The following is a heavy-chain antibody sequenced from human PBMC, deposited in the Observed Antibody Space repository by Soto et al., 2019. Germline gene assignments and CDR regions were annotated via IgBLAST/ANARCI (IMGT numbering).Heavy chain of an antibody. J-gene: IGHJ6*02. D-gene: IGHD2-21*02. CDR2: IIPIFGTA. CDR1: GGTFSSYA. Sequence: SVKVSCKASGGTFSSYAISWVRQAPGQGLEWMGGIIPIFGTANYAQKFQGRVTITADESTSTAYMELSSLRSEDTAVYYCARSLAYCGGDCRPGYYYGMDVWGQGTTVTVSS. V-gene: IGHV1-69*13. CDR3: ARSLAYCGGDCRPGYYYGMDV.